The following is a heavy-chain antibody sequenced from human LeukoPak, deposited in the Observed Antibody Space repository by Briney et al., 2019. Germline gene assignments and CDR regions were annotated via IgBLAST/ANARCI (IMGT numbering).Heavy chain of an antibody. Sequence: ASVKVSCKASGYTFTGYYMHWVRQAPGQGREWMGRINPNSGGTNYAQKFQGRVTMTRDTSISTAYMELSRLRSDDTAVYYCARGNRYSSSQFDYWGQGTLVTVSS. CDR2: INPNSGGT. D-gene: IGHD6-13*01. J-gene: IGHJ4*02. CDR3: ARGNRYSSSQFDY. V-gene: IGHV1-2*06. CDR1: GYTFTGYY.